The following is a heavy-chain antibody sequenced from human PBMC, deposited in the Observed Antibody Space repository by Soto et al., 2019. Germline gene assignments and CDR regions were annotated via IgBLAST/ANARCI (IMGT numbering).Heavy chain of an antibody. V-gene: IGHV1-8*01. CDR2: MNPDSGHA. Sequence: ASVKVSCKASGYTFTNSDINWVRQAPGQGLEWMGWMNPDSGHAAYAQKFQGRVTITADESTSTAYMELSSLRSEDTAVYNCASPYCSSTSCYSGSQFDYWGQGT. CDR1: GYTFTNSD. CDR3: ASPYCSSTSCYSGSQFDY. J-gene: IGHJ4*02. D-gene: IGHD2-2*02.